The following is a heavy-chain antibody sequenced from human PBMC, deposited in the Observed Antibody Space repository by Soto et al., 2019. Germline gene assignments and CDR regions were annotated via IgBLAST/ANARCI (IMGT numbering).Heavy chain of an antibody. CDR2: ISSSSTI. CDR3: ARDDPLRGYSYGLVDY. CDR1: GFTFSSYS. V-gene: IGHV3-48*02. Sequence: GGSLRLSCAASGFTFSSYSMNWVRQAPGKGLEWVSYISSSSTIYYADSVKVRFTISRDNAKNSLYLQMNSLRDEDTAVYYCARDDPLRGYSYGLVDYWGQGTLVTVSS. J-gene: IGHJ4*02. D-gene: IGHD5-18*01.